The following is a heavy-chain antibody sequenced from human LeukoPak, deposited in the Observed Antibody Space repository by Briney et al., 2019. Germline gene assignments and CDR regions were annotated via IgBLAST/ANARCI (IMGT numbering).Heavy chain of an antibody. V-gene: IGHV1-46*01. CDR1: GYTFTSSY. D-gene: IGHD6-6*01. CDR3: AASYPYSTSPYYYYGMYV. J-gene: IGHJ6*01. CDR2: IKPSGGST. Sequence: PQASVKVSCMASGYTFTSSYMHWVRQAPGQGREWVGLIKPSGGSTSYAQKFKGRVTMTRDTSTSTVYMDMSTLRSEDTAVYYGAASYPYSTSPYYYYGMYVWGQGTTVTVSS.